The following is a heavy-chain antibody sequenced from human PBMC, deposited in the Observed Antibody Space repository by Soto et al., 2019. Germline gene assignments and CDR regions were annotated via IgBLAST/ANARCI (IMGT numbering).Heavy chain of an antibody. V-gene: IGHV3-11*06. J-gene: IGHJ4*02. CDR2: ISSSSDYT. D-gene: IGHD1-7*01. CDR3: ARGGVRGTTSRGQVYN. Sequence: QVQVVESGGGLVKPGGSLRLSCAASGFTFSDYYMNWIRQAPGKGRVWVSYISSSSDYTKYADSVKGRFTISRDNAKSSLYLQMNSLRAEDTAVYYCARGGVRGTTSRGQVYNWGQGTLVTVSS. CDR1: GFTFSDYY.